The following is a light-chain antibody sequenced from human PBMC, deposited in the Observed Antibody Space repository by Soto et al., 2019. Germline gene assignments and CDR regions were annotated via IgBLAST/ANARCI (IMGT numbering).Light chain of an antibody. CDR1: QFVRNY. J-gene: IGKJ1*01. CDR3: QQTYITPWT. Sequence: DIQMTQSPSSLSASVGDTVTITCRASQFVRNYLNWYLQKPGKAPSLIIYAASTLQSGVPSRFSGSGSGTEFSLTISDLQLDDVATFYCQQTYITPWTFGQGTKVEVK. V-gene: IGKV1-39*01. CDR2: AAS.